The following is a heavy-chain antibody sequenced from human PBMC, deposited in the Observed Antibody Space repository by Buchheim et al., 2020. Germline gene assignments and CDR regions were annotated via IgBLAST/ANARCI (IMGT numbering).Heavy chain of an antibody. CDR2: IFYSGSI. Sequence: QVQLQESGPGLVKPSETLSLTCTVSGGSISSYYWCWIRQPPGKGLEWIGYIFYSGSINYTPSLKCRVTISVDTSKNKFYLKLSNVTAADTAVYYCAVGRCLDWCGSYGYYGMDVWGQGTT. D-gene: IGHD1-26*01. CDR1: GGSISSYY. V-gene: IGHV4-59*01. CDR3: AVGRCLDWCGSYGYYGMDV. J-gene: IGHJ6*02.